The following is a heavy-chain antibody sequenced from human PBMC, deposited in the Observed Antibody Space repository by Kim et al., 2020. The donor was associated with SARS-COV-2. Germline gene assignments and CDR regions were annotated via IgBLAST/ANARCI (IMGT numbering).Heavy chain of an antibody. J-gene: IGHJ4*02. CDR1: GFTVSSNY. CDR3: ARAGNYYGSGSCDY. V-gene: IGHV3-53*01. D-gene: IGHD3-10*01. Sequence: GGSLRLSCAASGFTVSSNYMSWVRQAPGKGLEWVSVIYSGGSTYYADSVKGRFTISRDNSKNTLYLQMNSLRAEDTAVYYCARAGNYYGSGSCDYWGQGTLVTVSS. CDR2: IYSGGST.